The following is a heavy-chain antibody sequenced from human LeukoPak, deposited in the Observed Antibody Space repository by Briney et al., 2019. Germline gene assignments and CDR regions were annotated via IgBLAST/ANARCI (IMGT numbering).Heavy chain of an antibody. D-gene: IGHD3-10*01. CDR1: GFTFSSYS. V-gene: IGHV3-21*01. J-gene: IGHJ4*02. Sequence: GGSLRLSCAASGFTFSSYSMNWVRQAPGKGLEWVSSISSSSSSYIYYADSVKGRFTISRDNAKNSLYLQMNSLRAEDTAVYYCARDERADGSGSYNWDYWGQGTLVTVSS. CDR2: ISSSSSSYI. CDR3: ARDERADGSGSYNWDY.